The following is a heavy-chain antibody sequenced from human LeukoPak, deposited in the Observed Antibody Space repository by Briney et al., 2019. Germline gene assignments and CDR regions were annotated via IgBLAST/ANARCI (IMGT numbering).Heavy chain of an antibody. D-gene: IGHD3-3*01. Sequence: SETLSLTCTVSGGSISSSSYYWGWIRQPPGKGLEGIGYIYYSGSTNYNPSLKSRVTISVDTSKNQFSLKLSSVTAADTAVYYCARVAGVVDEAFDIWGQGTMVTVSS. J-gene: IGHJ3*02. CDR3: ARVAGVVDEAFDI. CDR2: IYYSGST. CDR1: GGSISSSSYY. V-gene: IGHV4-61*05.